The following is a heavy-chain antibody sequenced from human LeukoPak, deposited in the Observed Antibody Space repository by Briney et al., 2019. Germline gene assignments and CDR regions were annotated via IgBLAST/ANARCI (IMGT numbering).Heavy chain of an antibody. D-gene: IGHD3-16*02. V-gene: IGHV3-48*01. CDR3: ARDSSRYHDYVWGSYRPDAFDI. Sequence: GGSLRLSCAASGFTFSSYSMTWVRQAPGKGLEWVSYISSSSTIYYADSVKGRFTISRDNAKNSLYLQMNSLRAEDTAVYYCARDSSRYHDYVWGSYRPDAFDIWGQGTMVTVSS. CDR1: GFTFSSYS. CDR2: ISSSSTI. J-gene: IGHJ3*02.